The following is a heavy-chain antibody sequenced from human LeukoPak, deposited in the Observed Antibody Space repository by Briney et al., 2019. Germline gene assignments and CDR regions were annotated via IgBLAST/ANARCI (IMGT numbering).Heavy chain of an antibody. V-gene: IGHV4-39*07. J-gene: IGHJ6*03. D-gene: IGHD3-3*01. CDR2: IYYSGST. Sequence: SETLSLTCTVSGGSISSSSYYWGWIRQPPGKGLEWIGSIYYSGSTYYNPSLKSRVTISVDTSKNQFSLKLSSVTAADTAVYYWARAEAHDDFWSGYSRAGYYYMDVWGKGTTVTVSS. CDR1: GGSISSSSYY. CDR3: ARAEAHDDFWSGYSRAGYYYMDV.